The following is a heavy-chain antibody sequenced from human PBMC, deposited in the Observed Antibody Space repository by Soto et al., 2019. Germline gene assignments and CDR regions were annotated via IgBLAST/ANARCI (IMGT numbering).Heavy chain of an antibody. CDR1: GFTFSSYA. CDR2: ISGSGGST. Sequence: LRLSCAASGFTFSSYAMSWVRQAPGKGLEWVSAISGSGGSTYYADSVKGRFTISRDNSKNTLYLQMNSLRAEDTAVYYCAKGYYYDSSGYYSLFDYWGQRTLLTVCS. V-gene: IGHV3-23*01. J-gene: IGHJ4*02. D-gene: IGHD3-22*01. CDR3: AKGYYYDSSGYYSLFDY.